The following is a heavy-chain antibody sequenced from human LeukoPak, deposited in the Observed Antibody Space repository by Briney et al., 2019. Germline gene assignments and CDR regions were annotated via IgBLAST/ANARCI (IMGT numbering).Heavy chain of an antibody. CDR3: AARGYRYADPIDY. D-gene: IGHD5-18*01. Sequence: GASVKVSCKASGGTFNSYTISWVRQAPGQGLEWMGRINPNSGDTNYAQKFQRRLTMSRDTSISTAYMELSRLRSDDTAVYYCAARGYRYADPIDYWGQGTLVTVSS. CDR2: INPNSGDT. V-gene: IGHV1-2*06. J-gene: IGHJ4*02. CDR1: GGTFNSYT.